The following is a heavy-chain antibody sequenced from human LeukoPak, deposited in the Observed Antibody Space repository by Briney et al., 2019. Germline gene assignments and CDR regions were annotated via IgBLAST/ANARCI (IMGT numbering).Heavy chain of an antibody. CDR2: INPNSGGT. Sequence: GASVKVSCKASGYTFTGYYMHWVRQAPGQGLEWMGWINPNSGGTNYAQKFQGRVTMTRDTSISTAYMELSRLRSDDTAVYYCARGSTRITIFGVADFDYWGQGTLVTVSS. V-gene: IGHV1-2*02. J-gene: IGHJ4*02. CDR1: GYTFTGYY. D-gene: IGHD3-3*01. CDR3: ARGSTRITIFGVADFDY.